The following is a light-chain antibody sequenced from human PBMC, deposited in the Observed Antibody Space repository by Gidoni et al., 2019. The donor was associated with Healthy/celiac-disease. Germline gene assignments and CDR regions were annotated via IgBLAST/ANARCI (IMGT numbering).Light chain of an antibody. Sequence: PGQSITISCTGTSSDVGGYNYVSWYQQHPGKAPKLMIYDVSNRPSGVSNRFSGSKSGNTASLTISGLQAEDEADYYCSSYTSSSTVVFGGGTKLTVL. J-gene: IGLJ2*01. V-gene: IGLV2-14*03. CDR1: SSDVGGYNY. CDR3: SSYTSSSTVV. CDR2: DVS.